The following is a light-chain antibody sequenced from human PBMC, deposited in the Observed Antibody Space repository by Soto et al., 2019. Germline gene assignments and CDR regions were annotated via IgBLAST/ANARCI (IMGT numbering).Light chain of an antibody. Sequence: QSALTQPASVSGSPGQSITIFCTGNSSDVGGYNYVSWYQQHPGKAPKLMIYDVSNRPSGVSNRFSGSKSGNTASLTISGLQAEDEADYYCSSYTSTLPVFGTGTKVTVL. J-gene: IGLJ1*01. CDR3: SSYTSTLPV. CDR1: SSDVGGYNY. CDR2: DVS. V-gene: IGLV2-14*01.